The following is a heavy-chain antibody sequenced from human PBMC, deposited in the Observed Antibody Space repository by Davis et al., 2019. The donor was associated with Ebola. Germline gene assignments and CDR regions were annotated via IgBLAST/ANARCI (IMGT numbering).Heavy chain of an antibody. CDR1: GGSISSGSYY. V-gene: IGHV4-61*09. CDR3: ARDNPGGGDAFDI. Sequence: PSETLSLTCTVSGGSISSGSYYWSWIRQPAGKGLEWIGHIYTSGSTNYNPSLKSRVTISVDTSKNQFSLKLSSVTAADTAVYYCARDNPGGGDAFDIWGQGTMVTVSS. CDR2: IYTSGST. D-gene: IGHD3-16*01. J-gene: IGHJ3*02.